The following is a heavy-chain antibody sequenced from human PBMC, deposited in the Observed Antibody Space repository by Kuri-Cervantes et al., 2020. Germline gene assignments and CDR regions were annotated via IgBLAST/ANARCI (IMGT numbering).Heavy chain of an antibody. Sequence: ESLKISCTVSGGSISSSSYYWSWIRQPPGKGLEWIGYIYYSGSTNYNPSLKSRVTISVDTSKNQFSLKLSSVTAADTAVYYCARDYGGDFDYWGQGNLVNVSS. CDR1: GGSISSSSYY. J-gene: IGHJ4*02. V-gene: IGHV4-61*01. CDR2: IYYSGST. CDR3: ARDYGGDFDY. D-gene: IGHD4-17*01.